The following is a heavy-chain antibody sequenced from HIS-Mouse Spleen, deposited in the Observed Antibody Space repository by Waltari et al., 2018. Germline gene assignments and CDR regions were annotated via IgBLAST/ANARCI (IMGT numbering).Heavy chain of an antibody. Sequence: QVQLVESGGGVVKPGRSLSLSGAASGFTSSSYAMHGVRQAPGKGLGWVAVISYDGSNKYYADSVKGRFTISRDNSKNTLYLQMNSLRAEDTAVYYCARGAVAGDAFDIWGQGTMVTVSS. D-gene: IGHD6-19*01. CDR1: GFTSSSYA. V-gene: IGHV3-30*04. CDR3: ARGAVAGDAFDI. J-gene: IGHJ3*02. CDR2: ISYDGSNK.